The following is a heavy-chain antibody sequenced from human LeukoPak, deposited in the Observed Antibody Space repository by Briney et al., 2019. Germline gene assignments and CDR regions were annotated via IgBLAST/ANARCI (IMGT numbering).Heavy chain of an antibody. Sequence: PSETLSLTCTVSGGSISSYYWSWLRQPPGKGLGWIGYIYYSGSTNYNPSLKSRVTISVDTSKNQFSLKLSSVTAADTAVYYCARVGAPPSNYRYYYYYTDVSGKGTTVTVSS. CDR3: ARVGAPPSNYRYYYYYTDV. J-gene: IGHJ6*03. D-gene: IGHD4-11*01. CDR1: GGSISSYY. V-gene: IGHV4-59*01. CDR2: IYYSGST.